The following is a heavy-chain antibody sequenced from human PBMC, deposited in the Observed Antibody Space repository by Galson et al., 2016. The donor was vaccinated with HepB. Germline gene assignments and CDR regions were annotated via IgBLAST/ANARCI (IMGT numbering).Heavy chain of an antibody. CDR1: GFSFSSYA. Sequence: SLRLSCAASGFSFSSYAMSWVRQAPGKGLEWVSAISGSGGDSTYYADSVKGRFTISRDNSKNMLYLQMNSLRAEDTAVYYCAKDQAQNMAVALRLFDPWGQGTLVTVSS. D-gene: IGHD6-19*01. J-gene: IGHJ5*02. CDR2: ISGSGGDST. CDR3: AKDQAQNMAVALRLFDP. V-gene: IGHV3-23*01.